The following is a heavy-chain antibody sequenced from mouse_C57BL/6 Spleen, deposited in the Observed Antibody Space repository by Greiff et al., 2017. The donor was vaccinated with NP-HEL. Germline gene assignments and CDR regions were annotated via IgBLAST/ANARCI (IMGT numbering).Heavy chain of an antibody. CDR3: TKESGAMDY. D-gene: IGHD1-3*01. CDR2: IDPENGDT. J-gene: IGHJ4*01. CDR1: GFNIKDDY. V-gene: IGHV14-4*01. Sequence: EVQLQQSGAELVRPGASVKLSCTASGFNIKDDYMHWVKQRPEQGLEWIGRIDPENGDTEYASKFQGKATITADTSSNTAYLQLSSLTSEDTAVYYCTKESGAMDYWGQGTSVTVSS.